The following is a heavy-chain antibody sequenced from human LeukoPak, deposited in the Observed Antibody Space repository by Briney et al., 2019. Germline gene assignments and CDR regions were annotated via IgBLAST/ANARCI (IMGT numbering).Heavy chain of an antibody. J-gene: IGHJ3*02. CDR1: GFTFSSYS. V-gene: IGHV3-21*01. Sequence: GGSLRLSCAASGFTFSSYSMNWVRQAPGKGLEWVSSISSSSSYIYYADSVKGRFTISRDNAKNSLYLQMNSLRAEDTAVYYCARRPILRYFDSGAFDIWGQGTMVTVSS. CDR3: ARRPILRYFDSGAFDI. CDR2: ISSSSSYI. D-gene: IGHD3-9*01.